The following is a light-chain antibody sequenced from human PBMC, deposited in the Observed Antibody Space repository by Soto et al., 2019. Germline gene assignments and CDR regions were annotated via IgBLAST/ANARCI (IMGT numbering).Light chain of an antibody. Sequence: QSVLTQPASVSGSPGQSITISCTGTSSDVGGYNYVSWYQQHPGKAPKLMIYDVSNRPSGVSNRFSGSKSGNTASLTISGLQAEDEADYYCSSYTSSSTLHVCGTGTKVTVL. V-gene: IGLV2-14*01. J-gene: IGLJ1*01. CDR1: SSDVGGYNY. CDR2: DVS. CDR3: SSYTSSSTLHV.